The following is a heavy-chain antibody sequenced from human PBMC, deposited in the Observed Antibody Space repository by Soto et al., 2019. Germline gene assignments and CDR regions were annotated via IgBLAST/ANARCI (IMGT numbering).Heavy chain of an antibody. CDR1: GFTFSSYS. V-gene: IGHV3-21*01. Sequence: GGSLRLSCAASGFTFSSYSMNWVRQAPGKGLEWVSSISSSSSYIYYADSVKSRITVNPDTSKNQFSLQLNSVTPEDTAVYYCARGSWDDVTGHYYMDVWGKGTTVTVSS. J-gene: IGHJ6*03. CDR2: ISSSSSYI. D-gene: IGHD1-1*01. CDR3: ARGSWDDVTGHYYMDV.